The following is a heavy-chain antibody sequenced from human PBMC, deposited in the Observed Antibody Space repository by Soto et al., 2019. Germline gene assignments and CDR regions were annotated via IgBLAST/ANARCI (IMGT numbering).Heavy chain of an antibody. CDR1: GYTFTSYY. Sequence: QVQLVQSGAEVKKPGASVKVSCKASGYTFTSYYMHWVRQAPGQGLEWMGIINPSGGSTSYAQKFQCRFTLXRDTSTSTVYMELSSLRSEDTAVYYCAREVERGYSYGYLEYWGQGTLVTVSS. J-gene: IGHJ4*02. CDR3: AREVERGYSYGYLEY. D-gene: IGHD5-18*01. V-gene: IGHV1-46*01. CDR2: INPSGGST.